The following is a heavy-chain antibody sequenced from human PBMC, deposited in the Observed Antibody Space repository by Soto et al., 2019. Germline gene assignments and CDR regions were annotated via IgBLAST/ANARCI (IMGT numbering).Heavy chain of an antibody. CDR2: IIPIFGTA. CDR3: ARDYDYVWGSYRYPGPSGGMDV. J-gene: IGHJ6*04. D-gene: IGHD3-16*02. V-gene: IGHV1-69*13. CDR1: GGTFSSYA. Sequence: GASVKVSCKASGGTFSSYAISWVRQAPGQGLEWMGGIIPIFGTANYAQKFQGRVTITADESTSTAYMELSSLRSEDTAVYYCARDYDYVWGSYRYPGPSGGMDVWGKGTTVTVSS.